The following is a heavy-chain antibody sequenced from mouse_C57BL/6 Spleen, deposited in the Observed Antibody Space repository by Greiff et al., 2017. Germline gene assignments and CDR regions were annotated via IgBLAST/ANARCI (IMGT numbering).Heavy chain of an antibody. CDR2: IDPSDSYT. CDR3: ARRGPYYFDY. J-gene: IGHJ2*01. Sequence: VQLKQPGAELVMPGASVKLSCKASGYTFTSYWMHWVKQRPGQGLEWIGEIDPSDSYTNYNQKFKGKSTLTVDKSSSTAYMQLSSLTSEDSAVYYCARRGPYYFDYWGQGTTLTVSS. V-gene: IGHV1-69*01. CDR1: GYTFTSYW.